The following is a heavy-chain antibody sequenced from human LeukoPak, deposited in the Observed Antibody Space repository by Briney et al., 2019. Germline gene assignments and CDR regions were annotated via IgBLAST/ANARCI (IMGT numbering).Heavy chain of an antibody. V-gene: IGHV1-69*01. J-gene: IGHJ4*02. Sequence: GSSVKVSCKASGGTFSSYAISWVRQAPGQGLEWMGGIIPIFGTANYAQKFQGRVTITADESTSTAYMELNSLKSEDTAVHYCARGWDYDSGGRPTAYVYWGQGTLVTVSS. CDR1: GGTFSSYA. CDR3: ARGWDYDSGGRPTAYVY. D-gene: IGHD3-22*01. CDR2: IIPIFGTA.